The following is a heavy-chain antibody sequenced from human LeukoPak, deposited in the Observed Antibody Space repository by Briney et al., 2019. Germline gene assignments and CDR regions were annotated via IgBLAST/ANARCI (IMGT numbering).Heavy chain of an antibody. Sequence: ASVKVSCKASGYTFTSYGISWVRQAPGQGLEWMGWISAYNGNTNYAQKLQGRVTMTTDTSTSTAYMELRSLRSDDTAVYYCARAFKRGYSYGRFDPWGQRTLVTVSS. CDR1: GYTFTSYG. CDR2: ISAYNGNT. D-gene: IGHD5-18*01. CDR3: ARAFKRGYSYGRFDP. V-gene: IGHV1-18*01. J-gene: IGHJ5*02.